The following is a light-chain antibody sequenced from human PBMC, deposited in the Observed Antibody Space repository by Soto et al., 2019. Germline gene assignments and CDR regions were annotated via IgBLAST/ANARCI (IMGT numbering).Light chain of an antibody. Sequence: SYELTQPPSVSVAPGKTARITCGGNNIGTKSVHWYQQKPDQAPVLVIYYDSDRPSGIPERFPGSNSGNTATLTISRVEAGDEADYYCQVWDSSSDHVVFGGGTKVTVL. CDR2: YDS. V-gene: IGLV3-21*04. J-gene: IGLJ2*01. CDR1: NIGTKS. CDR3: QVWDSSSDHVV.